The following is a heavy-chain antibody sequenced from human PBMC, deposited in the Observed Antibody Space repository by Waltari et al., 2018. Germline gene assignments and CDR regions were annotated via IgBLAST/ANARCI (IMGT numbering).Heavy chain of an antibody. Sequence: QVQLQESGPGLVKPSETLSLTCTVSGGSISSYYWSWTRQPPGKGLEWIGYIYYSGSTNYNPSLKSRVTISVDTSKNQFSLKLSSVTAADTAVYYCARAGDGYKKSGIFDYWGQGTLVTVSS. J-gene: IGHJ4*02. CDR2: IYYSGST. CDR1: GGSISSYY. V-gene: IGHV4-59*01. CDR3: ARAGDGYKKSGIFDY. D-gene: IGHD3-10*01.